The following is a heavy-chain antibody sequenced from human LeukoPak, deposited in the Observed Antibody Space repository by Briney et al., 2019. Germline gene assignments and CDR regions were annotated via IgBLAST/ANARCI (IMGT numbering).Heavy chain of an antibody. CDR3: ARHGQPYGDYARGDY. V-gene: IGHV5-51*01. CDR2: IYPGDSDT. J-gene: IGHJ4*02. D-gene: IGHD4-17*01. Sequence: GESLKISCKGSGYSFTSYWIGWVRQMPGKGLEWMGIIYPGDSDTRYSPSFQGQVTISADKSISTAYLQWSSLKASDTAMYYCARHGQPYGDYARGDYWGQGTLVTVSS. CDR1: GYSFTSYW.